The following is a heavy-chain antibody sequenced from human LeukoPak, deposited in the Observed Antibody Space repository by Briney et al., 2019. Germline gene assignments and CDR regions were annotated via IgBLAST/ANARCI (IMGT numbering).Heavy chain of an antibody. J-gene: IGHJ3*02. CDR3: AREGADAFDI. D-gene: IGHD1-26*01. V-gene: IGHV3-30-3*01. CDR2: ISYDGSNK. CDR1: GFTFSSYA. Sequence: PGGSLRLSCAASGFTFSSYAMHWVRQAPGKGLEWVAVISYDGSNKYYADSVKGRFTISRDNAKSSLYLQMNSLRAEDTAVYYCAREGADAFDIWGQGTMVTVSS.